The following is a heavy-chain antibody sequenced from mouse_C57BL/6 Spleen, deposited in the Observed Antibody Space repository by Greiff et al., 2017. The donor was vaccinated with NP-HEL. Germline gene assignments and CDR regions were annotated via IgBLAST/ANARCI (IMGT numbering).Heavy chain of an antibody. CDR3: TRGSFFDY. D-gene: IGHD1-1*01. Sequence: EVKVEESGGGLVQPGGSMKLSCVASGFTFSNYWMNWVRQSPEKGLEWVAQIRLKSDNYATHYAVSVKGRFTISRDDSKSSVYLQMNNLRAEDTGIYYCTRGSFFDYWGQGTTLTVSS. V-gene: IGHV6-3*01. J-gene: IGHJ2*01. CDR1: GFTFSNYW. CDR2: IRLKSDNYAT.